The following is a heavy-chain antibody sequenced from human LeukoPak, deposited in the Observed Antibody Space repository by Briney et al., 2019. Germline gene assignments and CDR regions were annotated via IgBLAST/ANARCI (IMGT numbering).Heavy chain of an antibody. J-gene: IGHJ4*02. CDR1: GFTFSSYG. Sequence: GGSLRLSCSASGFTFSSYGMRWVRQAPGKGLEYVSAISSDGGSTHYADSVKGRFTISRDNSKNTLHLQMSSLRAEDTAVYYCVRSSGYYFWGQGTLVTLSS. CDR2: ISSDGGST. D-gene: IGHD3-22*01. V-gene: IGHV3-64D*09. CDR3: VRSSGYYF.